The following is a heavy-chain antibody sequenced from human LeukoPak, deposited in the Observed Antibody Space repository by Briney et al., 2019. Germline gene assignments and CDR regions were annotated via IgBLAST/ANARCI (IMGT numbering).Heavy chain of an antibody. CDR1: GGSFSGYY. V-gene: IGHV4-34*01. J-gene: IGHJ5*02. Sequence: SETLSLTCAVYGGSFSGYYWSWIRQPPGKGLEWIGEINHSGGTNYNPSLKSRVTISVDTSKNQFSLKLSSVTAADTAVYYCARHKSGIDWFDPWGQGTLVTVSS. D-gene: IGHD1-14*01. CDR2: INHSGGT. CDR3: ARHKSGIDWFDP.